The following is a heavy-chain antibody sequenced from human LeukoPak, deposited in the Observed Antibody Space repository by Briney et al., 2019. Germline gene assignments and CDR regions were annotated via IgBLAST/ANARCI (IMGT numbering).Heavy chain of an antibody. CDR2: ISGSGGST. CDR3: AKAPITMVRGVIISPPDY. Sequence: GGSLRLSCAASGFTFSSYAMSWVRQAPGKGLEWVSAISGSGGSTYYADSVKGRFTISRDNSKNTLYLQMNSLRAEDTAVYYCAKAPITMVRGVIISPPDYWGQGTLVTVSS. D-gene: IGHD3-10*01. CDR1: GFTFSSYA. J-gene: IGHJ4*02. V-gene: IGHV3-23*01.